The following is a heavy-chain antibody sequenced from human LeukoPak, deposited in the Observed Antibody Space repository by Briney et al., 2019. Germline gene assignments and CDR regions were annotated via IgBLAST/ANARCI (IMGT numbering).Heavy chain of an antibody. CDR2: IYYSGYT. Sequence: SETLSLTCTVSGGSISSNYWTWIRQPPGKGLEWIGYIYYSGYTNHNPSLESRVTISVDTSKNQFSLKLTSVTAADTAVYYCAGGTYCGGACWGSLDYWGQGTLVTVSS. V-gene: IGHV4-59*08. CDR3: AGGTYCGGACWGSLDY. CDR1: GGSISSNY. J-gene: IGHJ4*02. D-gene: IGHD2-21*02.